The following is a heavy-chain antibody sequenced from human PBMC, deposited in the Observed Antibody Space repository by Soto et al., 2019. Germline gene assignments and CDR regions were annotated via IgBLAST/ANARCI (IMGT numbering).Heavy chain of an antibody. V-gene: IGHV1-69*13. Sequence: SVKVSCKASGGTFSSYAISWVRQAPGQGLEWMGGIIPIFGTANYAQKFQGRVTITADESTSTAYMELSSLRSEDTAVYYCARGPGRYYDSSGYYYYFDYWGQGTLVTVSS. J-gene: IGHJ4*02. D-gene: IGHD3-22*01. CDR2: IIPIFGTA. CDR3: ARGPGRYYDSSGYYYYFDY. CDR1: GGTFSSYA.